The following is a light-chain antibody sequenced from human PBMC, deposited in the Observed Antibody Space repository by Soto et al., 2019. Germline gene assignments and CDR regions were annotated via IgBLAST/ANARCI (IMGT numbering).Light chain of an antibody. CDR1: SSDVGGYNY. CDR2: DVS. V-gene: IGLV2-14*01. Sequence: QSVLTQPASVSGSPGQSITISCTGTSSDVGGYNYVSWYQQHPGKAPKLMIYDVSNRPSGVSNRFSGSKSGNTASLTISGLQAEDDADYYGSSYTSSSTLDVFGTGTKVTVL. CDR3: SSYTSSSTLDV. J-gene: IGLJ1*01.